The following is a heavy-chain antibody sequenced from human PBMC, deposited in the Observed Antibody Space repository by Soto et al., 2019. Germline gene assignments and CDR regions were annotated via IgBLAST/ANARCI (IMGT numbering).Heavy chain of an antibody. J-gene: IGHJ3*02. D-gene: IGHD3-22*01. CDR3: ARVVDTMIAFDI. V-gene: IGHV4-30-4*01. CDR2: IHYSGST. CDR1: GGSISSGNYY. Sequence: PSETLSLTCTVSGGSISSGNYYWSWIRQPPGKGLEWIGYIHYSGSTYFNPSLQNRLTISVDTSKSQFSLKLSSVTAADTAVYYCARVVDTMIAFDIWGQGTMVTVSS.